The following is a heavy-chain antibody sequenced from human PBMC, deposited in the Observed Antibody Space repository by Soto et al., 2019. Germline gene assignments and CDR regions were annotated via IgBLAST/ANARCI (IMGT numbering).Heavy chain of an antibody. CDR2: IYSGGST. D-gene: IGHD3-22*01. Sequence: GGSLRLSCAASGFTVSSNYMIWVRQAPGKGLEWVSVIYSGGSTYYADSVKGRFTISRDNSKNTLYLQMNSLRAEDTAVYYCASLVDSSGYYGPYYYYGMDVWGQGTTVTVSS. V-gene: IGHV3-66*01. J-gene: IGHJ6*02. CDR1: GFTVSSNY. CDR3: ASLVDSSGYYGPYYYYGMDV.